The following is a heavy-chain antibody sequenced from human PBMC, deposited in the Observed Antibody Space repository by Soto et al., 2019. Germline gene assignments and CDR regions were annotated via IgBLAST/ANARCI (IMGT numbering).Heavy chain of an antibody. CDR3: ARDLGLHLGENAFDI. Sequence: EVQLVESGGGLVKPGGSLRLSCAASGFTFSSYSMNWVRQAPGKGLEWVSSISSSSSYIYYADSVKGRFTISRDNAKNSLYLQMNSLRAEDTAVYYCARDLGLHLGENAFDIWGQGTMVTVSS. V-gene: IGHV3-21*01. D-gene: IGHD3-16*01. CDR2: ISSSSSYI. J-gene: IGHJ3*02. CDR1: GFTFSSYS.